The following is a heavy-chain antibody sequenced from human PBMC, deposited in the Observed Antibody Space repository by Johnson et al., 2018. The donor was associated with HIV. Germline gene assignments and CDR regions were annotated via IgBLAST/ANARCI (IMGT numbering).Heavy chain of an antibody. D-gene: IGHD3-22*01. CDR2: ISNSASAI. CDR3: AKETRDSRSAFDI. CDR1: GFTFSDYY. Sequence: QVQLVESGGGLVKPGGSLRLSCAASGFTFSDYYMSWIRQAPGKGLEWVSYISNSASAIYYADSVKGRFTISRDNSKKTLFLQMNNLRAEDTAVYFCAKETRDSRSAFDIWGQGTMVTVSS. J-gene: IGHJ3*02. V-gene: IGHV3-11*04.